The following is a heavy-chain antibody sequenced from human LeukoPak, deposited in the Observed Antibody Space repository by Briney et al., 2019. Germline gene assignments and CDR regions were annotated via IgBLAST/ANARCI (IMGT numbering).Heavy chain of an antibody. D-gene: IGHD5-24*01. Sequence: GRSLRLSCAASGFTFSSYGMHWVRQAPGKGLEWVAVIWYDGSNKYYADSVKGRFTISRDNSKNTLYLQMTSLRAEDTAVYYCARDTASRPTISWRYYYYGMDVWGQGTTVTVSS. CDR1: GFTFSSYG. J-gene: IGHJ6*02. CDR2: IWYDGSNK. CDR3: ARDTASRPTISWRYYYYGMDV. V-gene: IGHV3-33*01.